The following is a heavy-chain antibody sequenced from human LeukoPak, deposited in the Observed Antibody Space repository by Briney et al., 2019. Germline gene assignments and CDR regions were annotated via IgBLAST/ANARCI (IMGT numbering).Heavy chain of an antibody. CDR2: ISSSSSTI. Sequence: PGGSLRLSCAASGFTFSSYGMTWVRQAPGKGLEWVSYISSSSSTIYYADSVKGRFTISGDNAKNSLYLQMNSLRAEDTAVYYCAELGITMIGGVWGKGTTVTISS. D-gene: IGHD3-10*02. CDR3: AELGITMIGGV. V-gene: IGHV3-48*04. CDR1: GFTFSSYG. J-gene: IGHJ6*04.